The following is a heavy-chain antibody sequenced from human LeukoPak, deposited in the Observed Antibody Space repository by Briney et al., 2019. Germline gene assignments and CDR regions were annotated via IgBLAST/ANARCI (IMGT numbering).Heavy chain of an antibody. D-gene: IGHD4-17*01. CDR2: IDPSDSYT. J-gene: IGHJ4*02. V-gene: IGHV5-10-1*01. CDR1: GYSFSSYW. Sequence: GESLKISCTGSGYSFSSYWITWVRQMPGKGLEWMGRIDPSDSYTNYSPSFQGHVTLSADKSISTAYLQWSSLKASDTAIYYCARGATVPTDYWGQGTLVTVSS. CDR3: ARGATVPTDY.